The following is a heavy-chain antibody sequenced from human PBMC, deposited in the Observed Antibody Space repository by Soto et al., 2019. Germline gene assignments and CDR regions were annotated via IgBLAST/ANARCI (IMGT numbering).Heavy chain of an antibody. Sequence: EVQLVESGGGLVKPGGSLRLSCAASGFAFSSYSMNWVRQAPGKGLEWVSSISSSSSYIYYADSVKGRFTISRDNAKNSLYLQMKSLRAEDTAVYYCARGPNYYGSGSYCPWGQGTLVTVSS. CDR1: GFAFSSYS. CDR2: ISSSSSYI. J-gene: IGHJ4*02. D-gene: IGHD3-10*01. CDR3: ARGPNYYGSGSYCP. V-gene: IGHV3-21*01.